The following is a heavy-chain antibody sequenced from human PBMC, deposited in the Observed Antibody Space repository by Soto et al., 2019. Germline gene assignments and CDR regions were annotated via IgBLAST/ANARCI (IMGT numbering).Heavy chain of an antibody. V-gene: IGHV4-4*07. Sequence: QVQLQESGPGLVKPSETLSLTCNVSGGSIRSYYWSWVRQPAGKALEWIGRIYTSGSTNYNPSLRSRVSISVDTSQNQFSLTVTSVTAADTAVYYCAREGASGFGMDVWGQGTTVTVSS. D-gene: IGHD1-26*01. CDR3: AREGASGFGMDV. J-gene: IGHJ6*02. CDR2: IYTSGST. CDR1: GGSIRSYY.